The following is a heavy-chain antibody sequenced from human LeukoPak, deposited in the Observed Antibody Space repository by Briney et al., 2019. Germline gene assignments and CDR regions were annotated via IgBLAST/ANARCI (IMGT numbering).Heavy chain of an antibody. CDR1: GFTFSRYS. V-gene: IGHV3-21*01. CDR3: ARGRVNYYYDSSGYYYYFDY. Sequence: GGSLRLSCAASGFTFSRYSMTWVRQAPGKGLEWVSYISSSSSYIYYADSVKGRFTISRDNAKNSLYLQMNSLRAEDTAVYYCARGRVNYYYDSSGYYYYFDYWGQGTLVTVSS. CDR2: ISSSSSYI. D-gene: IGHD3-22*01. J-gene: IGHJ4*02.